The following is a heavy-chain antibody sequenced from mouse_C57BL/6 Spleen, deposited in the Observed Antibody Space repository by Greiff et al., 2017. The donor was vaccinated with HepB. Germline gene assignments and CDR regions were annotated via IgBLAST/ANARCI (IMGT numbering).Heavy chain of an antibody. CDR2: INPNNGGT. Sequence: VQLQQSGPELVKPGASVKISCKASGYTFTDYYMNWVKQSNGKSLEWIGDINPNNGGTSYNQKFKGKATLTVDTSSSTAYMEIRSLTSADTLVYYCARWGTTVVAPYYYAMDYWGPGTSVTVSS. J-gene: IGHJ4*01. D-gene: IGHD1-1*01. V-gene: IGHV1-26*01. CDR1: GYTFTDYY. CDR3: ARWGTTVVAPYYYAMDY.